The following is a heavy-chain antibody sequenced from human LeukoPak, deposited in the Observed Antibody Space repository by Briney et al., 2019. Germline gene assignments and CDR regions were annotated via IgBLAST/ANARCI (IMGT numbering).Heavy chain of an antibody. Sequence: SETLSLTCTVSGGSISSYYWSWIRQPPGKGLEWIGYIHYSGSTNYNPSLKSRVTISLDTSKSQFSLKLNSVTAADTAVYYCARCGSTVPTDYFDYWGQGTLVTVSS. CDR1: GGSISSYY. D-gene: IGHD4-17*01. V-gene: IGHV4-59*12. J-gene: IGHJ4*02. CDR3: ARCGSTVPTDYFDY. CDR2: IHYSGST.